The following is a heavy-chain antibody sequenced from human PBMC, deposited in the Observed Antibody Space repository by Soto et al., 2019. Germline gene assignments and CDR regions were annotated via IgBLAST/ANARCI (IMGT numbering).Heavy chain of an antibody. J-gene: IGHJ4*02. D-gene: IGHD3-22*01. CDR2: INPSGGST. Sequence: QVQLVQSGAEVKKPGASVNVSCKASGYTFTSYYMHWVRQAPGQGLEWMGIINPSGGSTSYAQKFQGRVTMTRDKSTSTVYMELSSLRSEDTAVYYCARDSRRHDYYDSSGYWDYWGQGTLVTVSS. V-gene: IGHV1-46*01. CDR1: GYTFTSYY. CDR3: ARDSRRHDYYDSSGYWDY.